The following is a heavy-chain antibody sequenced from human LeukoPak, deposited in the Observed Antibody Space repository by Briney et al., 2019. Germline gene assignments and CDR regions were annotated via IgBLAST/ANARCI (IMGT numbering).Heavy chain of an antibody. CDR2: INTNTGNP. CDR3: ARGIGIGTVLMVHGNMDV. CDR1: GYTFINSA. V-gene: IGHV7-4-1*02. D-gene: IGHD2-8*01. J-gene: IGHJ6*03. Sequence: GASVKVSCKASGYTFINSAMNWVRQAPGQGLEWMGWINTNTGNPTYAQGFTGRFVFSLDTSVSTTYLQISSLKPEDTAVYYCARGIGIGTVLMVHGNMDVWGKGTTVTVSS.